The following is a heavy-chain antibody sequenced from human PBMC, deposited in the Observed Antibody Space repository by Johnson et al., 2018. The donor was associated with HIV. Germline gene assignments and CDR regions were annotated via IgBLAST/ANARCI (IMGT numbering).Heavy chain of an antibody. J-gene: IGHJ3*02. Sequence: VQLVDSGGHLVQPGGSLRLSCAASGFTFRSYWMSWVRQAPGKGLEWVANIKEDGSEKYYVDSVKGRFTISRDNAKNSVYLQMKSLRAEDTAVYYCARRSGYAFDIWGQGTMVTVSS. V-gene: IGHV3-7*05. CDR3: ARRSGYAFDI. CDR1: GFTFRSYW. D-gene: IGHD5-24*01. CDR2: IKEDGSEK.